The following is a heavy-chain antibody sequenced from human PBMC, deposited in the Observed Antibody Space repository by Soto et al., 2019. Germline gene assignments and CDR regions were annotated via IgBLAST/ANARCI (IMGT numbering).Heavy chain of an antibody. CDR2: ISSDGSNK. V-gene: IGHV3-30*18. CDR3: AKDRYGDDYYFDY. J-gene: IGHJ4*02. CDR1: GFTFSSYG. Sequence: HVQLVESGGGVVQPGRSLRLSCAAAGFTFSSYGMHWFRQSPGKGLEWVAVISSDGSNKYYADSVKGRFTISRDNSKNTLYLQMNSLRAEDTAVYYCAKDRYGDDYYFDYWGQGTLVTVSS. D-gene: IGHD4-17*01.